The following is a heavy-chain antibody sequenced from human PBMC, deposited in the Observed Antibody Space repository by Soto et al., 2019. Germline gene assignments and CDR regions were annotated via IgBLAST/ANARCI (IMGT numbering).Heavy chain of an antibody. V-gene: IGHV3-11*06. CDR3: ARSSGWRQVVGYKYGLDV. CDR1: GFTVSDHY. CDR2: ISGSGTYT. D-gene: IGHD5-18*01. J-gene: IGHJ6*02. Sequence: ESGGGLVKPGGSLRLSCAVSGFTVSDHYMTWIRQAPGTGLEWVAYISGSGTYTNYADSVKGRFIISRDIAQNSLWLQINSLRAEDTAVYYCARSSGWRQVVGYKYGLDVWGQGTAVTVSS.